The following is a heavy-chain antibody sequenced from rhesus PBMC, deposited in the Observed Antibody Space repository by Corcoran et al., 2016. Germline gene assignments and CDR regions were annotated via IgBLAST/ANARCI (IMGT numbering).Heavy chain of an antibody. J-gene: IGHJ6*01. V-gene: IGHV4S7*01. CDR2: IYGGSGST. CDR1: GGSISGYYL. D-gene: IGHD3-3*01. Sequence: QVQLQESGPGVVKPSETLSLTCAVSGGSISGYYLWSWIRQPPGKGLEWIGYIYGGSGSTSYNPSLKRRVIISIDTSKNQFSLKLSSVTAEDTAVYYCAKDLEECLDWLPHSYGLDSWGQGVVVTVSS. CDR3: AKDLEECLDWLPHSYGLDS.